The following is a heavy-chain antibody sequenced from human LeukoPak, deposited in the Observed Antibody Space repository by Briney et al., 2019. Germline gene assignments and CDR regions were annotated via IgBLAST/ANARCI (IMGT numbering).Heavy chain of an antibody. V-gene: IGHV4-59*08. CDR2: IHYSGST. CDR1: GDSISIDY. CDR3: TRHAPSAYSGNNGY. D-gene: IGHD1-26*01. Sequence: SETLSLTCAGSGDSISIDYWSWIRQPQGKGLEWMGYIHYSGSTNYNPSLTTRVTISVDPCKNRFSLKMNSVTAAATGVYYCTRHAPSAYSGNNGYWGQGILVTVSS. J-gene: IGHJ4*02.